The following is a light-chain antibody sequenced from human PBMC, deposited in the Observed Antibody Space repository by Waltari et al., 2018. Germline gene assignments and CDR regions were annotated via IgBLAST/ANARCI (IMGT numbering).Light chain of an antibody. CDR3: QSYDSSLWV. CDR2: GTS. V-gene: IGLV1-40*01. J-gene: IGLJ3*02. CDR1: SSNIGAGYD. Sequence: QSVLTQPPSVSGAPGQRVTISCTGSSSNIGAGYDVHWYQQLPGTAPQLLTSGTSNQPSGVPDRFSGSKSGTSASLAITGLQAEDEADYYCQSYDSSLWVFGGGTKLTVL.